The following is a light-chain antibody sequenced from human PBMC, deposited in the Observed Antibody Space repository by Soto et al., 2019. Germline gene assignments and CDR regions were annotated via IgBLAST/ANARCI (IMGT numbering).Light chain of an antibody. CDR1: QSIKNW. CDR2: KAS. Sequence: DIQMTQSPSTLSASVGERVTITCRASQSIKNWLAWYQQKPGEAPKLLIYKASTLESGVPSRFSGSGSGTEFTLTISCLQPDDVATYYCQQYNSYSQFTFGPGTKVDIK. CDR3: QQYNSYSQFT. J-gene: IGKJ3*01. V-gene: IGKV1-5*03.